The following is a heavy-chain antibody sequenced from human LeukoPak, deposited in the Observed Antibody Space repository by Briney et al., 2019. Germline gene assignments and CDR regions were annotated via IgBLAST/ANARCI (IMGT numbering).Heavy chain of an antibody. CDR2: INPNSGGT. CDR3: ARDGRAVADLYYYYYGMDV. V-gene: IGHV1-2*02. D-gene: IGHD6-19*01. J-gene: IGHJ6*02. Sequence: GASVKVSCKASGYTFTGYYMHWVRQAPGQGLEWMGWINPNSGGTNYAQKFQGRVTMTRDTSISTAYMELRSLRSDDTAVYYCARDGRAVADLYYYYYGMDVWGQGTTVTVSS. CDR1: GYTFTGYY.